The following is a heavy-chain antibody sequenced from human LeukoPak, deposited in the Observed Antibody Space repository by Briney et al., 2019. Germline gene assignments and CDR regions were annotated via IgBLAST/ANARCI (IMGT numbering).Heavy chain of an antibody. V-gene: IGHV4-59*01. CDR1: GGSISSYY. CDR2: IYYSGST. J-gene: IGHJ6*03. Sequence: SETLSLTSTVSGGSISSYYWSWIRQPPGKGLEWIGYIYYSGSTNYNPSLKSRVTISVDTSKNQFSLKLSSVTAADTAVYYCARGTDYGVPYYYYYYMDVWGKGTTVTVS. CDR3: ARGTDYGVPYYYYYYMDV. D-gene: IGHD4-17*01.